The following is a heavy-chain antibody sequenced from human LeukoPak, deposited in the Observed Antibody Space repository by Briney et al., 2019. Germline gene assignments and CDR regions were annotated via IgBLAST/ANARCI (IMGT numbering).Heavy chain of an antibody. CDR3: ARSPNDYGGNFDY. J-gene: IGHJ4*02. Sequence: GESLKISCKGSGYSFTSYWIGWVRQMPGKGLECMGIIYPGDSDTRYRPSFQGQVTISADKSISTAYLQWSSLKASDTALYYCARSPNDYGGNFDYWGQGTLVTVSS. D-gene: IGHD4-23*01. CDR1: GYSFTSYW. V-gene: IGHV5-51*01. CDR2: IYPGDSDT.